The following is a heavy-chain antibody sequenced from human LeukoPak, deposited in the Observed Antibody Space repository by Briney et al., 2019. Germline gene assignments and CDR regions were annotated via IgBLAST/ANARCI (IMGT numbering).Heavy chain of an antibody. J-gene: IGHJ4*02. V-gene: IGHV1-69*04. CDR3: ARELAIPAAIQ. CDR2: IIPILGIA. D-gene: IGHD2-2*01. CDR1: GGTFSSYA. Sequence: GASVKVSCKASGGTFSSYAISRVRQAPGQGLEWMGRIIPILGIANYAQKFQGRVTITADKSTSTAYMELSSLRSEDTAVYYCARELAIPAAIQWGQGTLVTVSS.